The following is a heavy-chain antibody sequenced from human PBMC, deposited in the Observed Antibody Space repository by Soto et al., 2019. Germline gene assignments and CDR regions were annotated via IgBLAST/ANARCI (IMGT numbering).Heavy chain of an antibody. V-gene: IGHV3-23*01. D-gene: IGHD1-1*01. Sequence: GGSLIVSCVASGFTFSSYAMSWVRQAPGKGLEWVSAITGSGGSTYYADSVKGRFTISRDNSKNTLYLQMKSLRAEDTAVYYCAKHYNLNDLFDICGQGKMVTV. CDR3: AKHYNLNDLFDI. CDR1: GFTFSSYA. CDR2: ITGSGGST. J-gene: IGHJ3*02.